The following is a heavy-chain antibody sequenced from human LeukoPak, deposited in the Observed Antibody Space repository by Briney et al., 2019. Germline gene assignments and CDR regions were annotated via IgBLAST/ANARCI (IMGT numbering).Heavy chain of an antibody. J-gene: IGHJ5*02. V-gene: IGHV3-48*01. CDR2: ISGSGSSI. CDR3: ARDLDILAMIVA. D-gene: IGHD5-12*01. Sequence: GGSLRLSCAASGFTFSSYSINWVRQAPGKGLEWVSYISGSGSSIYYADSVKGRFTIFRDNAKNLVYLQMNSLRAEDTAVYYCARDLDILAMIVAWGQGTLVTVSS. CDR1: GFTFSSYS.